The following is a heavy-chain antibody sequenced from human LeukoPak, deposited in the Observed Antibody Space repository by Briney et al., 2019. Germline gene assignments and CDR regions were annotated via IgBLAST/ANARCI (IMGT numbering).Heavy chain of an antibody. CDR2: IYYSGST. CDR3: ARDKVTSGGMDV. J-gene: IGHJ6*02. Sequence: SETLSLTCTVSGGSVSSSRYYWGWIRQPPGQGLEWIGSIYYSGSTYNNPSLKSRVTISIDTSKNQFSLKVSSMTAADTAVYYCARDKVTSGGMDVWGQGTTVTVSS. V-gene: IGHV4-39*07. CDR1: GGSVSSSRYY. D-gene: IGHD1-14*01.